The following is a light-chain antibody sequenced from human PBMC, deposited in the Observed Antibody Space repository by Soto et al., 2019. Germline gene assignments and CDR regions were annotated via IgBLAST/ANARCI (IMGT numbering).Light chain of an antibody. Sequence: QSVLTQPPSASGTAGQRVTISCSGRSSNIGSNTVNWYQQLPGTAPKLLIYTISQRPSGVPDRFSGSKSGTSASLAISGLQSEDEADYYCAAWDDSLDGVVFCGGIQLTVL. CDR2: TIS. J-gene: IGLJ2*01. CDR3: AAWDDSLDGVV. CDR1: SSNIGSNT. V-gene: IGLV1-44*01.